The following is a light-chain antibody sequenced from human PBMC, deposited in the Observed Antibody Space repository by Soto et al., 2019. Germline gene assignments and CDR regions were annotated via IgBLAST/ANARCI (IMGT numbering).Light chain of an antibody. J-gene: IGKJ4*01. CDR1: QGIRSW. Sequence: DIQMPPSPSSVSASVGDRVPITCRASQGIRSWLAWYQQKPGKAPKLLSYAAHSLQSGVPSRFSGSGSGTDFTLTNSSLQPEELATYDCQQANSFPLTSGGRTKVEIK. CDR3: QQANSFPLT. V-gene: IGKV1-12*01. CDR2: AAH.